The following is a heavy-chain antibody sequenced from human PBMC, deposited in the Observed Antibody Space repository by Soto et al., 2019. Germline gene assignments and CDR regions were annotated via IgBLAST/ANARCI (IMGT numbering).Heavy chain of an antibody. CDR1: GGTFSSYA. V-gene: IGHV1-2*02. CDR3: ARPKYGETSYDS. J-gene: IGHJ4*02. Sequence: SAVKVSCKASGGTFSSYAISWVRQAPGQGLEWMGWINPYSGGTHFARKFQDSVTMARDTSVSTAYMELRSLKSDDTAVYYCARPKYGETSYDSWGQGTVVTVSS. CDR2: INPYSGGT. D-gene: IGHD2-21*01.